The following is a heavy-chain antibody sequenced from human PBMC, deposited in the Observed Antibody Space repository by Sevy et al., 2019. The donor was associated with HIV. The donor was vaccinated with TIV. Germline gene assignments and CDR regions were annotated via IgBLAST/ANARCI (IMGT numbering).Heavy chain of an antibody. J-gene: IGHJ6*02. CDR3: AKDSYYYDSSGYAGNYYYGMDV. Sequence: GGSLRLSCAASGFTFDDYAMHWVRQAPGKGLEWVSDISWNSGSIGYADSVKGRFTISRDNAKNSLYLQMNSLRAEDTALYYCAKDSYYYDSSGYAGNYYYGMDVWGQGTTVTVSS. CDR2: ISWNSGSI. D-gene: IGHD3-22*01. CDR1: GFTFDDYA. V-gene: IGHV3-9*01.